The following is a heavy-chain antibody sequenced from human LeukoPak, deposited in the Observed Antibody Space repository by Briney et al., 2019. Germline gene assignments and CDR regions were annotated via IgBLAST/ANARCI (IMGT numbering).Heavy chain of an antibody. Sequence: QPGRSLRLSCAASGFTFSSYGMHWVRQAPGKGLEWVAVISYDGSNKYYADSVKGRFTVSRDNSKNTLYLQMNSLRVEDTAVYFCVRGPRRVVASPTGANSRHYGLEVWGQGTTVTVSS. D-gene: IGHD2-2*01. CDR3: VRGPRRVVASPTGANSRHYGLEV. CDR1: GFTFSSYG. CDR2: ISYDGSNK. J-gene: IGHJ6*02. V-gene: IGHV3-30*03.